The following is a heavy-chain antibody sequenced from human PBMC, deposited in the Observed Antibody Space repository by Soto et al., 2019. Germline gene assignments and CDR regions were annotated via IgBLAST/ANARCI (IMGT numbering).Heavy chain of an antibody. CDR3: AKDGNPIPYLTGYYRLGWFDP. CDR2: ISGSGGST. CDR1: GFTLSSYA. V-gene: IGHV3-23*01. J-gene: IGHJ5*02. D-gene: IGHD3-9*01. Sequence: GSLILSFAASGFTLSSYAMSWVRQAPGKGLEWVSAISGSGGSTYYAESVKGRFTIARDNSKNTLYLQMNSLRAEDTAVYYCAKDGNPIPYLTGYYRLGWFDPWGQGTLVTVSS.